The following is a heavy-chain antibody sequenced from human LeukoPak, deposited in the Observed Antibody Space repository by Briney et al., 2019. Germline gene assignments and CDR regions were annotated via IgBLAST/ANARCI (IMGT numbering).Heavy chain of an antibody. CDR2: INHSGST. J-gene: IGHJ4*02. Sequence: PSETLSLTCAVYGGSFSGYYWSWIRQPPGKGLEWIGEINHSGSTNYNPSLKSRVTISVDTSKNQFSLKLSSVTAADTAVYYCASGPYDILTGARPANDYWGQGTLVTVSP. CDR3: ASGPYDILTGARPANDY. CDR1: GGSFSGYY. D-gene: IGHD3-9*01. V-gene: IGHV4-34*01.